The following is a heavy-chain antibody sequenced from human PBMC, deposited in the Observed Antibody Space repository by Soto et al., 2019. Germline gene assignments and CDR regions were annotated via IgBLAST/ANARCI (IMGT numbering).Heavy chain of an antibody. CDR1: GFTFSNFD. D-gene: IGHD2-2*02. CDR2: IGAARDP. CDR3: ARAYTRRLPRPAEYYYAMDV. J-gene: IGHJ6*02. V-gene: IGHV3-13*05. Sequence: GGSLRLSCATSGFTFSNFDMHWVRQVPGKGLEWVSAIGAARDPYYLGSVKGRFTISRENAKNSVYLQMNDLRAGDSAVYYCARAYTRRLPRPAEYYYAMDVWGQGTTVTFYS.